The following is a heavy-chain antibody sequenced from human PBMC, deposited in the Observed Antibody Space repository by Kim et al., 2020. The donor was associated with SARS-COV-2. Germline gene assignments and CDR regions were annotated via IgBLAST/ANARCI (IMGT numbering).Heavy chain of an antibody. J-gene: IGHJ6*02. D-gene: IGHD6-13*01. CDR3: ARIRGAAGPFYYYYYGMDV. CDR1: GFTFSDYY. Sequence: GGSLRLSCAASGFTFSDYYMSWIRQAPGKGLEWVSYISSSGSTIYYADSVKGRFTISRDNAKYSLYLQMNSLRAEDTAVYYCARIRGAAGPFYYYYYGMDVWGQGTTVTVSS. V-gene: IGHV3-11*01. CDR2: ISSSGSTI.